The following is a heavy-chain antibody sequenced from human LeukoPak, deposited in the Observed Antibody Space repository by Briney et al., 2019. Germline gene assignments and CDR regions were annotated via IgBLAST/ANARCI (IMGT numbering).Heavy chain of an antibody. CDR2: IYPSGNT. D-gene: IGHD3-10*01. CDR3: AREDSGSYYNYYYFYMDV. CDR1: GGSFSSYF. Sequence: PSETLSLTCSVSGGSFSSYFWSWVRHLAGKGLEWIGRIYPSGNTNYNPSLKSRVTLSVDTSKTQFSLRLSSVTAADTAVYYCAREDSGSYYNYYYFYMDVWGKGTTVTISS. V-gene: IGHV4-4*07. J-gene: IGHJ6*03.